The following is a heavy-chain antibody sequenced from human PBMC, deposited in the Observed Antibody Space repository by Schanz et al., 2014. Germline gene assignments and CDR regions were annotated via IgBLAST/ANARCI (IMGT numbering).Heavy chain of an antibody. V-gene: IGHV3-11*04. D-gene: IGHD3-16*01. CDR1: GFIFSDHY. Sequence: QVQLVESGGGLVKPGGSLSLSCVVSGFIFSDHYMSWIRQAPGKGLEWISYISSGSSTIHYADSVKGRFTISRDNSKNTLYLQMNSLRSEDTAVYYCTRDRGALINHNDALDLWGQGTMVSVSS. CDR2: ISSGSSTI. J-gene: IGHJ3*01. CDR3: TRDRGALINHNDALDL.